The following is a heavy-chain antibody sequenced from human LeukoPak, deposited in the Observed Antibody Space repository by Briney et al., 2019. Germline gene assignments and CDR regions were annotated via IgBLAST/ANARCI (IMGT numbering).Heavy chain of an antibody. CDR2: ISSSSSTI. V-gene: IGHV3-48*01. D-gene: IGHD3-3*01. Sequence: GGSLRLSCAAPGFTFSSYSMNWVRQAPGKGLEWVSYISSSSSTIYYADSVKGRFTTSRDNAKNSLYLQMNSLRAEDTAVYYCARVGYDFWSGYYTGLGAFDIWGQGTMVTVSS. J-gene: IGHJ3*02. CDR1: GFTFSSYS. CDR3: ARVGYDFWSGYYTGLGAFDI.